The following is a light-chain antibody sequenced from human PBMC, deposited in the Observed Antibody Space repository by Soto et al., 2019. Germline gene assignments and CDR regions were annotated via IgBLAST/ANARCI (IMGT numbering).Light chain of an antibody. CDR2: TNN. V-gene: IGLV1-47*02. CDR1: NSNIGPNY. Sequence: QSVLTQPPSASGTPGQRVTISCSGSNSNIGPNYVHWYQQLPGTAPKLLIYTNNQRPSGVPDRFSGSKSGTSASLAISGLRSEDEAHYYCAAWDDSLSGLVFGGGTKVTVL. CDR3: AAWDDSLSGLV. J-gene: IGLJ2*01.